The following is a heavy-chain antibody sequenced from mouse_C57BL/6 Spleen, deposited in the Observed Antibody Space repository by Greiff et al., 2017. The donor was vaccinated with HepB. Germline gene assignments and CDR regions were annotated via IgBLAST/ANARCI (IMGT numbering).Heavy chain of an antibody. CDR3: AKGGDYDGFDY. V-gene: IGHV2-4*01. CDR2: IWSGGST. CDR1: GFSLTSYG. Sequence: VQRVESGPGLVQPSQSLSITCTVSGFSLTSYGVHWVRQPPGKGLEWLGVIWSGGSTDYNAAFISRLSISKDNSKSQVFFKMNSLQADDTAIYYCAKGGDYDGFDYWGQGTTLTVSS. J-gene: IGHJ2*01. D-gene: IGHD2-4*01.